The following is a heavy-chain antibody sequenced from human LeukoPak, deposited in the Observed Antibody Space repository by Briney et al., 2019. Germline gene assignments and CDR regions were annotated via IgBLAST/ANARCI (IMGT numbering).Heavy chain of an antibody. CDR1: GYSISSGYY. CDR2: IFHSGST. CDR3: ARASGSYGSGSYYYYGMDV. Sequence: SEALSLTCAVSGYSISSGYYWGWIRQPPGKGLEWIGSIFHSGSTYYNPSLKSRVNMSVDTSKNQISLKLSSVTAADTAVYYCARASGSYGSGSYYYYGMDVWGKGTTVTVSS. D-gene: IGHD3-10*01. V-gene: IGHV4-38-2*01. J-gene: IGHJ6*04.